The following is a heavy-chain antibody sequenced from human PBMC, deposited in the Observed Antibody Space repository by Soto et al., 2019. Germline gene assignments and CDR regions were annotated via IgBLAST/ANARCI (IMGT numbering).Heavy chain of an antibody. CDR3: TTGTSFY. J-gene: IGHJ4*02. Sequence: ELQLVESGGGLVKPGGSLRLSCAASGFAFSNTWMSWVRQAPGKGLGWVGRIKSESDGGTADYGAAVKGRFTISRDDSKNTLYLQMNSLKVEDTAVYYCTTGTSFYWGQGSLVTVSS. CDR2: IKSESDGGTA. CDR1: GFAFSNTW. V-gene: IGHV3-15*01.